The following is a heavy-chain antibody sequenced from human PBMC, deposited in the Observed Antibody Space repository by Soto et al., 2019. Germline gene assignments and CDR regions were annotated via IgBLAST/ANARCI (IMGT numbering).Heavy chain of an antibody. Sequence: EVELVESGGGLVQPGGSLRLACAASGITVSSSYMSWVRQAPGKGLEWVSVIYRGDMIYYADFVRGRFTISRHTSENTLYLQMNSLTAEDTAVYYCTREENHSAKFDFWGQGALVTVSS. J-gene: IGHJ4*02. V-gene: IGHV3-53*04. D-gene: IGHD1-26*01. CDR3: TREENHSAKFDF. CDR1: GITVSSSY. CDR2: IYRGDMI.